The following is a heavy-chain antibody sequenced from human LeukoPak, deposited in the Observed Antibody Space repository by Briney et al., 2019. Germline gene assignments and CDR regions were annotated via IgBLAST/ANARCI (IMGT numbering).Heavy chain of an antibody. Sequence: GGSLRLSCAASGFTFGTSAMSWVRQTPEKGLEWVSTITSGDSSPYYADSVKGRFTISRDNSNNMLYLQMNSLRAEDTAVYYCTKRGAYYVDYWGRGIPVTVSS. CDR3: TKRGAYYVDY. CDR2: ITSGDSSP. V-gene: IGHV3-23*01. J-gene: IGHJ4*02. CDR1: GFTFGTSA. D-gene: IGHD3-16*01.